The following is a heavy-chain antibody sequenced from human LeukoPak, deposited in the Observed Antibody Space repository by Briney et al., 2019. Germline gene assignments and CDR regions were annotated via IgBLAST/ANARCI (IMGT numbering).Heavy chain of an antibody. J-gene: IGHJ4*02. CDR1: RGTFTNYS. Sequence: SVKVSCKASRGTFTNYSIRWVRQAPGQGLEWIGGIIPILGSTNSAQKFQGRVTVTRDTSTSTVHMELSGLRSEDTAVYYCARDQEAFDYWGQGTLVTVSS. CDR3: ARDQEAFDY. V-gene: IGHV1-69*10. CDR2: IIPILGST.